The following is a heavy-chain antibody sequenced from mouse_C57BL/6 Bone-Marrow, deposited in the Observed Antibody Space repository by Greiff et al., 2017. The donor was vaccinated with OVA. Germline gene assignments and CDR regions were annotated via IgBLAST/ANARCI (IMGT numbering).Heavy chain of an antibody. CDR2: IYPGDGDT. Sequence: VQLQQSGPELVKPGASVKISCKASGYAFSSSWMNWVKQRPGKGLEWIGRIYPGDGDTNYNGKFKGKATLTADNSSSTAYMQLSSLTSEDSAVYFCARKGAVVATRGWYFDVWGTGTTVTVSS. V-gene: IGHV1-82*01. J-gene: IGHJ1*03. CDR1: GYAFSSSW. D-gene: IGHD1-1*01. CDR3: ARKGAVVATRGWYFDV.